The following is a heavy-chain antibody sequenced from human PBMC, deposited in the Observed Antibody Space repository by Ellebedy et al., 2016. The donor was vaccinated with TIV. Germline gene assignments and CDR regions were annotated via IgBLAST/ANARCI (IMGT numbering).Heavy chain of an antibody. J-gene: IGHJ6*02. CDR1: GYTFTANY. V-gene: IGHV1-2*02. Sequence: ASVKVSCKASGYTFTANYIHWVRHAPGHGLEWMGWVNPDSGSTNFAQRFQGRVTMTRDTSVNTVYMALSRLESGDTATYYCARVRRGSSGMDVWGQGTTVTVS. CDR3: ARVRRGSSGMDV. CDR2: VNPDSGST. D-gene: IGHD3-22*01.